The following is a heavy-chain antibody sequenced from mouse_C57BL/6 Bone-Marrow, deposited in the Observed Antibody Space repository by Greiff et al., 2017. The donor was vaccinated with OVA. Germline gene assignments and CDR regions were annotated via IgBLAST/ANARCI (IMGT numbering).Heavy chain of an antibody. CDR1: GYTFTSYW. J-gene: IGHJ2*01. CDR2: IDPSDSYT. D-gene: IGHD4-1*01. CDR3: AILGDDYFDY. Sequence: VQLQQPGAELVKPGASVKLSCKASGYTFTSYWMQWVKQRPGQGLEWIGEIDPSDSYTNYNKKFKGKATLAVDTYTSTAYMQLSSLTSEDSADYYCAILGDDYFDYWGKGTTLTVSS. V-gene: IGHV1-50*01.